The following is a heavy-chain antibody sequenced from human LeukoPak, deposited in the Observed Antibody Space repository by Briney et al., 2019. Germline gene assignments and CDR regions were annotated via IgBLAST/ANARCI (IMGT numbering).Heavy chain of an antibody. CDR1: GYTFTSYG. V-gene: IGHV1-18*01. D-gene: IGHD2-15*01. CDR2: ISAYNGNT. J-gene: IGHJ4*02. CDR3: ARVKEPRAATLGY. Sequence: ASVKVSCKASGYTFTSYGISWVRQAPGQGLEWMGWISAYNGNTNYAQKFQGRVTITRDTSASTAYMELSSLRSEDTAVYYCARVKEPRAATLGYWGQGTLVTVSS.